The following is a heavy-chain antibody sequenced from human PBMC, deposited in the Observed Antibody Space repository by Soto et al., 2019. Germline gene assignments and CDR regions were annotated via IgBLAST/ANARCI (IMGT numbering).Heavy chain of an antibody. CDR3: ARPSRGYSYGYGIYYGMDV. CDR1: GYSFTSYW. Sequence: PGESLKISCKGSGYSFTSYWIGWVRQMPGKGLEWMGRIDPSDSYTNYSPSFQGHVTISADKSISTAYLQWSSLKASDTAMYYCARPSRGYSYGYGIYYGMDVWGQGTTVTVSS. D-gene: IGHD5-18*01. CDR2: IDPSDSYT. V-gene: IGHV5-10-1*01. J-gene: IGHJ6*02.